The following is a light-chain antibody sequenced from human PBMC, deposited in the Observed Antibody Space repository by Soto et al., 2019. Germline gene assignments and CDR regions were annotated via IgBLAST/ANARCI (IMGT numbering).Light chain of an antibody. CDR3: SSFTGASALYV. Sequence: QSALTQPASVSGSPGQSITISCTGTSSDIGGYNYVAWYQQHLGKAPTLIIYNVAVRPSGVSNRFSGSKSGNTASLAISGRQPEDEAPYYCSSFTGASALYVFGTGTKLTVL. CDR1: SSDIGGYNY. V-gene: IGLV2-14*03. CDR2: NVA. J-gene: IGLJ1*01.